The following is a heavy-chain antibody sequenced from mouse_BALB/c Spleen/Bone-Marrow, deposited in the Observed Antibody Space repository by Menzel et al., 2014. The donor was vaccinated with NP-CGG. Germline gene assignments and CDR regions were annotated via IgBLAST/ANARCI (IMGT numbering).Heavy chain of an antibody. V-gene: IGHV14-3*02. CDR1: GSNIKDTF. CDR3: TRGEDY. CDR2: IDPANGNT. J-gene: IGHJ2*01. Sequence: EVQLQQSGAELVKPGASVKLSCTGSGSNIKDTFMHWVKQRPEQGLEWIGRIDPANGNTKYDPKFQGKATITADTSSNTAYLQLTRLTSEDTAVYYCTRGEDYWGQGTTLAVSS.